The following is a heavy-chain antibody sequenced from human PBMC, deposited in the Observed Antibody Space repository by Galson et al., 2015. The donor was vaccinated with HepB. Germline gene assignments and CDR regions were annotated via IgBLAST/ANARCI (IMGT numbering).Heavy chain of an antibody. Sequence: SLRLSCAASGFTFSNYAMSWVRQAPGKGLEWVSSINDSGGSTKYADSVKGRFTISRDNSRNTLYLQMNSLRAEDTAVYYCAKAPRSGIITGAGMSDSWGQGTLVTVSS. J-gene: IGHJ4*02. CDR3: AKAPRSGIITGAGMSDS. D-gene: IGHD6-13*01. CDR1: GFTFSNYA. CDR2: INDSGGST. V-gene: IGHV3-23*01.